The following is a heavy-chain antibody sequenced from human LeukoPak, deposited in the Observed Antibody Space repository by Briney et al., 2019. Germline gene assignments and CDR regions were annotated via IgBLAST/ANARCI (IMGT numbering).Heavy chain of an antibody. CDR3: ARDPQPVDTAMVPLYYYYMDV. D-gene: IGHD5-18*01. V-gene: IGHV3-21*01. CDR1: GFTFSSYS. J-gene: IGHJ6*03. Sequence: GGSLRLSCAASGFTFSSYSMNWVRQAPGKGLEWVSSISSSSSYIYYADSVKGRFTISRDNAKNSLYLQMNSLRAEDTAVYYCARDPQPVDTAMVPLYYYYMDVWGKGTTVTVSS. CDR2: ISSSSSYI.